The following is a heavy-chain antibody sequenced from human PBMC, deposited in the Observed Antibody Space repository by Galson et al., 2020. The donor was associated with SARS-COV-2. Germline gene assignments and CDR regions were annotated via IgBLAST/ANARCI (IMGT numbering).Heavy chain of an antibody. D-gene: IGHD2-21*02. Sequence: ASETLSLTCTVSGGSISSSNFFWGWIRQPPDKGLEWIGSMHYSGATYYTPSLRSRVTMSVDTSKNQFSLKLSSLTAADTAVYYCAKISWVTSLTQNYYYGMDVWGQGTTVTVSS. CDR1: GGSISSSNFF. J-gene: IGHJ6*02. CDR2: MHYSGAT. V-gene: IGHV4-39*01. CDR3: AKISWVTSLTQNYYYGMDV.